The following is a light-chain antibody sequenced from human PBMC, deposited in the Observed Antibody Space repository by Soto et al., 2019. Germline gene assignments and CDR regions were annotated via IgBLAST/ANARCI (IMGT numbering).Light chain of an antibody. CDR2: SNN. Sequence: QAVVTQPPSASGTPGQRVTISCSGSSSNIGSNTVNWYQQLPGTAPKLLIYSNNQRPSGVPDRFSGSKSGTSASLAISGLQSEDEADYYWAAWDDSLNGNVVFGGGTQLTVL. V-gene: IGLV1-44*01. CDR3: AAWDDSLNGNVV. J-gene: IGLJ2*01. CDR1: SSNIGSNT.